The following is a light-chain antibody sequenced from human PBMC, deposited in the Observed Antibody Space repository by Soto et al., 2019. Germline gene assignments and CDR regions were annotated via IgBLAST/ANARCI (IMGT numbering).Light chain of an antibody. Sequence: DIQMTQSPSSLSASVGDRVTITCRASRSIRTYLNWYQVKPGKAPKLLIYAASTLHTGAPSRFSASGSWTDFTLTITSLQPEDFATYFCQQTYNSPRFTFGPGTTVDFK. V-gene: IGKV1-39*01. CDR2: AAS. J-gene: IGKJ3*01. CDR1: RSIRTY. CDR3: QQTYNSPRFT.